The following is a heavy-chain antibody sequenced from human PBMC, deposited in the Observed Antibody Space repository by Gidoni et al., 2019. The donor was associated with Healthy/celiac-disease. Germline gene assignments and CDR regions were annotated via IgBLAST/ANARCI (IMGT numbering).Heavy chain of an antibody. CDR3: ARDRMVRGVIITFWFDP. D-gene: IGHD3-10*01. CDR2: ISSNGGST. V-gene: IGHV3-64*01. CDR1: GFTFRSYD. J-gene: IGHJ5*02. Sequence: EVQLVESGGGLVQPGGSLRLSCAASGFTFRSYDMHWVRQAPGKGLEYVSAISSNGGSTYYANSVKGRFTISRDKSKNKLYLQMGSLRAEDMAVYYCARDRMVRGVIITFWFDPWGQGTLVTVSS.